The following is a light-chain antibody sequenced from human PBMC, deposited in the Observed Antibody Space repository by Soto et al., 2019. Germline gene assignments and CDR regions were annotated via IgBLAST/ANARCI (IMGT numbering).Light chain of an antibody. V-gene: IGLV2-11*01. Sequence: QSALTQPRSVSGSPGQSVTISCTGTSSDVDGYDFVSWYQQHPGKAPKLMISDVSKRPSGVPDRLSGSKSGNTASLTISGLQAEDEADYYGCSYAGDLERFGGGTKFTGL. CDR2: DVS. J-gene: IGLJ2*01. CDR3: CSYAGDLER. CDR1: SSDVDGYDF.